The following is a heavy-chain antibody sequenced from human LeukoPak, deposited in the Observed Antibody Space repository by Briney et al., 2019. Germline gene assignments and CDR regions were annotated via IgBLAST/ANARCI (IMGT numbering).Heavy chain of an antibody. V-gene: IGHV1-8*01. Sequence: ASVKVSCKASGYTFTSYDINWVRQATGQGLEWMGWMNPNSANTGYAQKFQGRVTMTRDTSINTAYMELNSLRSEDTAVYYCARGGWANSWTGYWGQGTLVTVSS. D-gene: IGHD6-13*01. CDR2: MNPNSANT. CDR3: ARGGWANSWTGY. CDR1: GYTFTSYD. J-gene: IGHJ4*02.